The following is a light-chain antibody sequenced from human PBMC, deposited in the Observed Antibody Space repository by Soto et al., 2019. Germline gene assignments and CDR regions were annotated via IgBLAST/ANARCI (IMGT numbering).Light chain of an antibody. CDR2: DAS. V-gene: IGKV3-20*01. Sequence: LTQHTNSLSLCPGERATLSCWASQSVSSSRAWYQQKTGQAPRLLISDASSRTTGIPDRFSGSGHETGFTLTISRLEPEAIALYYCRQYGSSPITFGQGTRLEI. CDR1: QSVSSSR. J-gene: IGKJ5*01. CDR3: RQYGSSPIT.